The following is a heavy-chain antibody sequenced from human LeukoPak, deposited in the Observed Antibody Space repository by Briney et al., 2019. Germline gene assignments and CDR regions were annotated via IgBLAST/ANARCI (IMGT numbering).Heavy chain of an antibody. D-gene: IGHD6-19*01. V-gene: IGHV3-33*06. CDR3: AKDSYSSGFNFDD. J-gene: IGHJ4*02. Sequence: QAGGSLSLSCAASGFTFSSYGVHSFRQAPGKGLEWVAVIWYDGSNKYYADSVKGRFTISRDNSKNTLYLQMNSLRAEDTAVYYCAKDSYSSGFNFDDWGQGTLVTVSS. CDR2: IWYDGSNK. CDR1: GFTFSSYG.